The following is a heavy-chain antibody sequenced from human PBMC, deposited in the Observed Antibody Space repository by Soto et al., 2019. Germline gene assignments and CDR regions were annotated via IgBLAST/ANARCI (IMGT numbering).Heavy chain of an antibody. Sequence: GGSLRLSCAASGFTFSSYGMHWVRQAPGKGLEWGAVIWYDGSNKYYADSVKGRFTISRENSKNTLYLQMNSLRAEDTAVYYCARLVYFIDANYCSSTSCYGGFDYWGQGTLVTVSS. V-gene: IGHV3-33*01. CDR1: GFTFSSYG. J-gene: IGHJ4*02. CDR3: ARLVYFIDANYCSSTSCYGGFDY. CDR2: IWYDGSNK. D-gene: IGHD2-2*01.